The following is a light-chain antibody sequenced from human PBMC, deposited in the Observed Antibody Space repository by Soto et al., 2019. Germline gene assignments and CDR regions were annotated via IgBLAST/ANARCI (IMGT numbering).Light chain of an antibody. CDR1: QSISNY. CDR2: GAS. Sequence: EIVLTQSPGTLSLSPGERATLSCRASQSISNYLAWYQHKLGQAPRLLIYGASSEATGVPDRFSGSGSGTEFTLTISGLEPEDFAVYYCQQYGDSPRTFGQGTKLEI. V-gene: IGKV3-20*01. CDR3: QQYGDSPRT. J-gene: IGKJ2*01.